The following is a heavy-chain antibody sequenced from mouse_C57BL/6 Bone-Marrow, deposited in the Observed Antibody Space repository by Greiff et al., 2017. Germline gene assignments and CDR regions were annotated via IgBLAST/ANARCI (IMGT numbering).Heavy chain of an antibody. Sequence: QVQLQQSGAELVMPGASVKLSCKASGYTFTSYWMHWVKQRPGQGLEWIGEIDPSDSYTNYNQKFKGKSTLTVDKSSRTAYMQLSSLTSEDSAVYYCARLNYYGSSYWYFDVWGTGTTVTVSS. CDR3: ARLNYYGSSYWYFDV. D-gene: IGHD1-1*01. CDR2: IDPSDSYT. J-gene: IGHJ1*03. CDR1: GYTFTSYW. V-gene: IGHV1-69*01.